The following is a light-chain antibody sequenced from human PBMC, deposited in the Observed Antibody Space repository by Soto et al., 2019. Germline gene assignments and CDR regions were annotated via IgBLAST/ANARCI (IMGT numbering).Light chain of an antibody. CDR1: QTVGTN. V-gene: IGKV3-15*01. J-gene: IGKJ1*01. CDR2: GAS. Sequence: EIVMTQSPATLSVSPGERAALSCRASQTVGTNLAWYQQKPGQAPKLLIYGASTRATGIPARFSGSGSGTEFTLTISSLQSEDFAVYYCQQYNKLPPWTFGQGTKVEI. CDR3: QQYNKLPPWT.